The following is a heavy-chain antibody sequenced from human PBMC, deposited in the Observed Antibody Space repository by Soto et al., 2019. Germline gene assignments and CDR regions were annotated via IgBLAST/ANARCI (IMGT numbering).Heavy chain of an antibody. Sequence: GGSLRLSCAASGFTFSSYGMHWVRQAPGKGLEWVAVISYDGSNKYYADSVKGRFTISRDNSKNTLYLQVNSLRADDTAVYYCARVPNVDSSGCYSYFDWWGPGALVTVSS. CDR3: ARVPNVDSSGCYSYFDW. CDR1: GFTFSSYG. D-gene: IGHD3-22*01. CDR2: ISYDGSNK. J-gene: IGHJ4*02. V-gene: IGHV3-30*03.